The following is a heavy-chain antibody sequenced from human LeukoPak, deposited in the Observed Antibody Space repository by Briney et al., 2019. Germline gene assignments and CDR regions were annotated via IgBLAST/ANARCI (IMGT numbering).Heavy chain of an antibody. CDR1: GFTFSSYA. D-gene: IGHD3-10*01. V-gene: IGHV3-23*01. J-gene: IGHJ4*02. CDR2: ISDSGGST. CDR3: AKRTLLWFGEPH. Sequence: GASLRLSCAASGFTFSSYAMSWVRQAPGKGLEWVSAISDSGGSTYYADSVKGRFTISRDNSKNTLYLQMNSLRAEDTAVYYCAKRTLLWFGEPHWGQGTLVTVSS.